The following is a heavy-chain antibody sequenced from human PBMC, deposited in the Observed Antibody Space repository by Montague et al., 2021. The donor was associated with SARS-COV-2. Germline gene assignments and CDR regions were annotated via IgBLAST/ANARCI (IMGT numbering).Heavy chain of an antibody. D-gene: IGHD4-11*01. CDR3: ARGLPVTTLFYYFGMDV. V-gene: IGHV4-34*01. CDR2: INHYGST. Sequence: SETLSLTCAVYGGSFSGNYWSWIRQPPGKGLEWIGEINHYGSTNYNPSLKSRVTMSVSTSKNQFSLKLSSVTAADTAVYYRARGLPVTTLFYYFGMDVWGQGTTVTVSS. CDR1: GGSFSGNY. J-gene: IGHJ6*02.